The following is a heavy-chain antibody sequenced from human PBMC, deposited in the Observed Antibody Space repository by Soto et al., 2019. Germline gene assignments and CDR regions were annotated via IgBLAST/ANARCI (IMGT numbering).Heavy chain of an antibody. J-gene: IGHJ6*02. Sequence: SETLSLTCAVYGGPFSGFFWSWIRQPPGRGLEWIGEINHSGNANYNPSLKSRVTISEDTSKNQVSLKLSSVTAADTAVYFCARINKYYYGSGSYLGNFYGMDVWGQGTTVTVSS. CDR3: ARINKYYYGSGSYLGNFYGMDV. V-gene: IGHV4-34*01. CDR1: GGPFSGFF. CDR2: INHSGNA. D-gene: IGHD3-10*01.